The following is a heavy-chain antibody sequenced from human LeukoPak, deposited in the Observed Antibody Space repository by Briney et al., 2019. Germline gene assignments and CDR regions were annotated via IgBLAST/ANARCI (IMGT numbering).Heavy chain of an antibody. Sequence: ASVKVSCKASGYTFTSYDINWVRQATGQGLEWMGWMNPNSGNTGYAQKFQGRVTITRNTSISTAYMELSSLRSVDTAVYYCARGGSSTRTGGYYFDYWGQGTLVTVSS. CDR1: GYTFTSYD. J-gene: IGHJ4*02. CDR3: ARGGSSTRTGGYYFDY. CDR2: MNPNSGNT. V-gene: IGHV1-8*03. D-gene: IGHD2-2*01.